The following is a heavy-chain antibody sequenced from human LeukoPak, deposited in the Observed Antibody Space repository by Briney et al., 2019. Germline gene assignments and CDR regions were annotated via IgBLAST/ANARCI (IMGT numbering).Heavy chain of an antibody. D-gene: IGHD7-27*01. J-gene: IGHJ4*02. Sequence: ASVKVSCKASGGTFSSYAISWVRQAPGQGLEWMGIINPSGGSTSYAQKFQGRVTMTRDTSTSTVYMELSSLRSEDTAVYYCATSNWGYYFDYWGQGTPVTVSS. CDR2: INPSGGST. CDR3: ATSNWGYYFDY. V-gene: IGHV1-46*01. CDR1: GGTFSSYA.